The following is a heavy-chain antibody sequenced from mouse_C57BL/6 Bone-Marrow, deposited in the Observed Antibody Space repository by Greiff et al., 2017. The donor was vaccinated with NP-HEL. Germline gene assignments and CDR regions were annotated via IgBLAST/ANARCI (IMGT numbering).Heavy chain of an antibody. V-gene: IGHV1-66*01. J-gene: IGHJ4*01. CDR1: GYSFTSYY. Sequence: QVQLQQSGPELVKPGASVKISCKASGYSFTSYYIHWVKQRPGQGLEWIGWIYPGSGNTKYNEKFKGKATLTADTSSSTAYMQLSSLTSEDSAVYYCARDGPYYYGSPGYAMDYWGQGTSVTVSS. CDR2: IYPGSGNT. CDR3: ARDGPYYYGSPGYAMDY. D-gene: IGHD1-1*01.